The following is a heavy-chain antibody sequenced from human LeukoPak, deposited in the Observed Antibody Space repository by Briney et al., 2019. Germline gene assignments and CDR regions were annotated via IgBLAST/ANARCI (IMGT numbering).Heavy chain of an antibody. CDR1: GGSFSGYY. V-gene: IGHV4-34*01. CDR3: ARGLSPSPYYYYYMDV. D-gene: IGHD2-2*01. J-gene: IGHJ6*03. Sequence: PSETLSLTCAVYGGSFSGYYWSWIRQPPGKGLEWIGEINHSGSTNYNPSLKSRVTISVDTSKIQFSLKLSSVTAADTAVYYCARGLSPSPYYYYYMDVWGKGTTVTVSS. CDR2: INHSGST.